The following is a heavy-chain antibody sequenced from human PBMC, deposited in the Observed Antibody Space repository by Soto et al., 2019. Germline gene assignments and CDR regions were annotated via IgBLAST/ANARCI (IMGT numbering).Heavy chain of an antibody. CDR1: GGSISSYY. J-gene: IGHJ6*04. D-gene: IGHD3-3*01. CDR2: IYYSGST. CDR3: ARDGFWSGYYSLTPDV. Sequence: SETLSLTCTVSGGSISSYYWSWIRQPPGKGLEWIGYIYYSGSTNYNPSLKSRVTISVDTSKNQFSLKLSSVTAADTAVYYCARDGFWSGYYSLTPDVWGKGTTVTVSS. V-gene: IGHV4-59*01.